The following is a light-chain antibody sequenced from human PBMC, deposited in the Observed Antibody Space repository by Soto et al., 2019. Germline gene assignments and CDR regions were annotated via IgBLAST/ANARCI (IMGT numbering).Light chain of an antibody. J-gene: IGLJ3*02. V-gene: IGLV6-57*03. Sequence: NFMLTQPHSVSESPGKTVTISCTRSSGSIASNYVQWYQQRPGSAPTTVIYEDNQRPSGVPDRFSGSIDSSSNSAPLTISGLKTEDEADYYCQSYDSSLRGVFGGGTKLTVL. CDR3: QSYDSSLRGV. CDR2: EDN. CDR1: SGSIASNY.